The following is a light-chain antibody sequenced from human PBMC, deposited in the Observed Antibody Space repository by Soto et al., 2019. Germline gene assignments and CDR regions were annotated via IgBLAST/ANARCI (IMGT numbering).Light chain of an antibody. Sequence: EVVLTQSPATLSSSPGESVTLSCRASQSINTYLAWYQQKPGQAPRLLIYDASYRDAGIPSRFSGSGSGTDFTLTISSLEPADFAIYHCQPRSNWPLTFGGGTKVEI. CDR1: QSINTY. J-gene: IGKJ4*01. CDR3: QPRSNWPLT. CDR2: DAS. V-gene: IGKV3-11*01.